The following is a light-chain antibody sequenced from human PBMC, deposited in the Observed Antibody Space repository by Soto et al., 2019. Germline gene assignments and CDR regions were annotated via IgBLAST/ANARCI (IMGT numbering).Light chain of an antibody. V-gene: IGKV3-20*01. J-gene: IGKJ1*01. CDR2: GAS. CDR1: QSVGPY. Sequence: EIVLTQSPGTLSLSPGGRASLSCRASQSVGPYLAWYQQKPGQAPRLLIYGASSRATGIPDRFSGSGSGTDFALTISRLEPEDFAVYYCQQYAGSPWTFGQGTKVEIK. CDR3: QQYAGSPWT.